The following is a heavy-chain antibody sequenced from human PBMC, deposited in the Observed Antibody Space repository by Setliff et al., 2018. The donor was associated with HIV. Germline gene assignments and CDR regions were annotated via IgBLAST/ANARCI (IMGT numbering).Heavy chain of an antibody. D-gene: IGHD3-22*01. CDR1: GLTFSTYW. CDR2: IKQDGSEK. Sequence: PGGSLRLSCAASGLTFSTYWMSWVRQAPGKGLEWVANIKQDGSEKYYVDSVKGRFTISRDNAKNSLYLQMNSLRAEDTAVYYCARAGVYYDSSGYCIDYWGQGTLVTVSS. CDR3: ARAGVYYDSSGYCIDY. V-gene: IGHV3-7*01. J-gene: IGHJ4*02.